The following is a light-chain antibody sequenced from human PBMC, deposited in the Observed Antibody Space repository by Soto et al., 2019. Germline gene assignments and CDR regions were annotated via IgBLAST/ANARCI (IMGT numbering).Light chain of an antibody. Sequence: QSALTQPASVSGSPGQSITISCTGTSSDIGGYNYVSWYQQHPGNAPKLIIYDVTNRPSGVPNRFSGSKSGDTASLTISGLLAEDEADYYCSSYTSSTTLSIFGGGTKVTVL. CDR2: DVT. J-gene: IGLJ2*01. V-gene: IGLV2-14*01. CDR3: SSYTSSTTLSI. CDR1: SSDIGGYNY.